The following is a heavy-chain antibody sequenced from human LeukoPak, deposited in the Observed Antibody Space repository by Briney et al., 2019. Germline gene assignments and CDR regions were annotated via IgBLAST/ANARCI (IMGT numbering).Heavy chain of an antibody. J-gene: IGHJ4*02. CDR3: ARPGVSGHKEDY. Sequence: PGGSVRLSCAPSGFTFSSYSMSWARHARGEGLEWVSSIRSGRSYIYYADSVKGRFTISRDNAKNSMYLQMNRVRAEDTAVYYCARPGVSGHKEDYWGQGTLVTVSS. CDR1: GFTFSSYS. CDR2: IRSGRSYI. D-gene: IGHD6-13*01. V-gene: IGHV3-21*01.